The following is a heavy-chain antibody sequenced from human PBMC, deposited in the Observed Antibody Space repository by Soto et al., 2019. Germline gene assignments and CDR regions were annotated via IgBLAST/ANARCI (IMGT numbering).Heavy chain of an antibody. V-gene: IGHV1-46*03. CDR1: GYSFTSHD. CDR2: IYPGGVNV. Sequence: QVQLVQSGAEVKKPGASVKVSCKAIGYSFTSHDMHWVRQAPGQGLEWMGTIYPGGVNVAYAQKFECRVTMTKDTSTSTVYMELNSLPSEDTAVDYCARDQSGRDLVRWFDPWGQGTLVTV. D-gene: IGHD3-10*02. CDR3: ARDQSGRDLVRWFDP. J-gene: IGHJ5*02.